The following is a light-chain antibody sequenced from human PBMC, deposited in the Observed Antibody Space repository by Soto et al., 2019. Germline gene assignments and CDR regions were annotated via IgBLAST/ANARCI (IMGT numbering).Light chain of an antibody. Sequence: QSALTQPASVSGSPGQSITISCSGTSSDVGSYNLVSWYQQHPGKAPKLMIYEGSKRPSGVSNRFSGSKSGNTASLTISGLQAEDEAEYYCCSYAGSSTFLWVFGGGTKHTVL. CDR1: SSDVGSYNL. CDR3: CSYAGSSTFLWV. J-gene: IGLJ3*02. V-gene: IGLV2-23*03. CDR2: EGS.